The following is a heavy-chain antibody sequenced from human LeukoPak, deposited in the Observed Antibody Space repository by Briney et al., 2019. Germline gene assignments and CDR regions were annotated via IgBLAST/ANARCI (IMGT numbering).Heavy chain of an antibody. CDR1: GGSISSYY. CDR2: IYYSGST. CDR3: ARVAPGIAVAGLNFDY. D-gene: IGHD6-19*01. V-gene: IGHV4-59*01. J-gene: IGHJ4*02. Sequence: SETLSLTCTVSGGSISSYYWSWIRQPPGKGLEWIGYIYYSGSTNYNPSLKSRVTISVDTSKNQFSLKLSSVTAADTAVYYCARVAPGIAVAGLNFDYWGQGTLVTVSS.